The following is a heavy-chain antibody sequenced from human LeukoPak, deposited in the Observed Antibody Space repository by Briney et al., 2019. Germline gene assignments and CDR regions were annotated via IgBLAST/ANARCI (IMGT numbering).Heavy chain of an antibody. J-gene: IGHJ6*02. D-gene: IGHD6-13*01. CDR3: ARELRSSSLPDPSYYYYGMDV. CDR1: DGSISSYY. V-gene: IGHV4-59*01. Sequence: SETLSLTCTVSDGSISSYYWSCIRQRPGKGLEWIGYIYYSGSTNYNPSLKSRVTISVDTSKNQFSLKLSSVTAADTAVYYCARELRSSSLPDPSYYYYGMDVWGQGTTVTVSS. CDR2: IYYSGST.